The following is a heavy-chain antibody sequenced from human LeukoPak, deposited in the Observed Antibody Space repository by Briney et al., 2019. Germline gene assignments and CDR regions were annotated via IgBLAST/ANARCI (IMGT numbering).Heavy chain of an antibody. CDR1: GFTFSRYW. CDR2: IKEDGSKK. J-gene: IGHJ4*02. V-gene: IGHV3-7*03. CDR3: ATPLDYYDRSGYHQGGD. Sequence: GGSLRLSCAASGFTFSRYWMTWVRQAPGKGLEWVANIKEDGSKKNYVDLVKGRFTISRDNAKNSLYLQMNSLRAEDTAVYYCATPLDYYDRSGYHQGGDWGQGTLVTVSS. D-gene: IGHD3-22*01.